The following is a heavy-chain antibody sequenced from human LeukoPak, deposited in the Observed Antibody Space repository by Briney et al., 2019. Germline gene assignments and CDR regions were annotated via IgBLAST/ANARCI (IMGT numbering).Heavy chain of an antibody. J-gene: IGHJ4*02. CDR3: TRPRGGAVAVDY. D-gene: IGHD6-19*01. CDR1: GDSITSSSYY. V-gene: IGHV4-39*01. CDR2: IYYTGDT. Sequence: KPSETLSLTCTVSGDSITSSSYYWGWIRQPPGKGLEWIGSIYYTGDTYYNPPLKSRVTISVDTSKNQFSLKLDSVTAADTAVYYCTRPRGGAVAVDYWGQGTLVTVSS.